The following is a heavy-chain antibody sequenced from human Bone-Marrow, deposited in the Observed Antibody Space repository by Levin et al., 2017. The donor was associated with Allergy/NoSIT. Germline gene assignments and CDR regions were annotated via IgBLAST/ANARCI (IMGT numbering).Heavy chain of an antibody. J-gene: IGHJ5*02. CDR2: IYYSGST. D-gene: IGHD2-2*01. CDR3: AGVVVPAALPAYSANWFDP. V-gene: IGHV4-59*01. Sequence: KPSETLSLTCTVSVGSISTYYWSWVRQPPGKGLEWIGYIYYSGSTYYNPSFKSRVTISLDTSRNQFSLNLTSVTAADTAVYYCAGVVVPAALPAYSANWFDPWGQGTLVTVSS. CDR1: VGSISTYY.